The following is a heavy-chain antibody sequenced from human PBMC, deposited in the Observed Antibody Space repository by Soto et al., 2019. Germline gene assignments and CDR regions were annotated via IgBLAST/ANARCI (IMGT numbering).Heavy chain of an antibody. CDR1: GFTFSNYA. Sequence: GGSLRLSCAASGFTFSNYAMSWVRQAPGKGLEWVSIISASGGSPYHADSVKGRFTISRDNSRNTLYLQMNSLRAEDTAVYYCAKDGESYDFWSGYPRNFDYWGQGTLVTVSS. CDR3: AKDGESYDFWSGYPRNFDY. J-gene: IGHJ4*02. CDR2: ISASGGSP. V-gene: IGHV3-23*01. D-gene: IGHD3-3*01.